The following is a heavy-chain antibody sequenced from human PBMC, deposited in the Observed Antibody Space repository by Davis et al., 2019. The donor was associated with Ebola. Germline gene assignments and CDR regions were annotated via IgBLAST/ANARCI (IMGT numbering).Heavy chain of an antibody. J-gene: IGHJ6*03. CDR2: IVPTLALV. CDR1: GGTLNNFA. Sequence: SVKVSCKTSGGTLNNFAISWVRQVRGQGLEWVGGIVPTLALVQYAQTFRGRVTISADESTTTAYMELNSLTSEDTAVYYCARGPHCTGASCYSYYNHYMDVWGNGTAVIVSS. V-gene: IGHV1-69*10. D-gene: IGHD2-8*02. CDR3: ARGPHCTGASCYSYYNHYMDV.